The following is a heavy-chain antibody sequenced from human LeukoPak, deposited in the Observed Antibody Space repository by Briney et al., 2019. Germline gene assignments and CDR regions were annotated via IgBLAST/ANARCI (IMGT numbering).Heavy chain of an antibody. V-gene: IGHV1-3*01. D-gene: IGHD1-26*01. CDR1: GYTFTSYA. CDR2: INAGNGNT. J-gene: IGHJ6*02. Sequence: ASLKVSCKASGYTFTSYAMHWVRQAPGQRLEWMGWINAGNGNTKYSQKFQGRVTITRDTSASTAYMELSSLRSEDTAVYYCARDVVGATRNYYYYGMDVWGQGTTVTVSS. CDR3: ARDVVGATRNYYYYGMDV.